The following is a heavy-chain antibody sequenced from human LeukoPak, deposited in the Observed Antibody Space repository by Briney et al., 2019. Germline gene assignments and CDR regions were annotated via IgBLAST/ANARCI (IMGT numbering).Heavy chain of an antibody. V-gene: IGHV4-59*01. CDR1: GGSFSGYY. CDR2: IYYSGST. Sequence: SETLSLTCAVYGGSFSGYYWSWIRQPPGKGLEWIGYIYYSGSTNYNPSLKSRVTISVDTSKNQFSLKLSSVTAADTAVYYCARDRAGYCSGGSCLYYFDYWGQGTLVTVSS. J-gene: IGHJ4*02. D-gene: IGHD2-15*01. CDR3: ARDRAGYCSGGSCLYYFDY.